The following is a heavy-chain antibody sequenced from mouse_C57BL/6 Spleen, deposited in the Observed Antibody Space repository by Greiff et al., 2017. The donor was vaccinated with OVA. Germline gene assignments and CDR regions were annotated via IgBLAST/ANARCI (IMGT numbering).Heavy chain of an antibody. D-gene: IGHD2-3*01. Sequence: VQVVESGPELVKPGASVKISCKASGYAFSSSWMNWVKQRPGKGLEWIGRIYPGDGDTNYNGKFKGKATLTADKSSSTAYMQLSSLTSEDSAVYFCARWNLYDGLYYAMDYWGQGTSVTVSS. CDR2: IYPGDGDT. J-gene: IGHJ4*01. CDR3: ARWNLYDGLYYAMDY. V-gene: IGHV1-82*01. CDR1: GYAFSSSW.